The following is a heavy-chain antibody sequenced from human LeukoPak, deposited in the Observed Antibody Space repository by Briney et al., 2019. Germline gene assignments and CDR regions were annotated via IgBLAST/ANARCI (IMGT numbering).Heavy chain of an antibody. V-gene: IGHV1-2*02. J-gene: IGHJ3*02. CDR2: LNPSTGVT. D-gene: IGHD3-22*01. Sequence: ASVKVSCKASGYIFTGYYMHWVRQAPGQGLEWMGWLNPSTGVTQYAQKFQGRVTMTRDTSISTAYMEPDSLRSDDTAVYYCASPYDSSGYYAFAIWGQGTMVTVSS. CDR1: GYIFTGYY. CDR3: ASPYDSSGYYAFAI.